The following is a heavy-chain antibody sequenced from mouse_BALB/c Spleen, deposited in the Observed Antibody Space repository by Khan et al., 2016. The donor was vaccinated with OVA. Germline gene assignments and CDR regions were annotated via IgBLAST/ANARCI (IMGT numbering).Heavy chain of an antibody. Sequence: VELVESGPGLVQPSQSLSITCTVSGFSLANYSVHWVRQSPGKGLEWLGVIWSAGSTDYNAAFMSRLTINKDNSRSHVFFKMNSLQPNDTGIYYCARRGYDYGRGALFAYWGQGTLVTVSA. CDR1: GFSLANYS. CDR2: IWSAGST. D-gene: IGHD2-4*01. V-gene: IGHV2-2*02. CDR3: ARRGYDYGRGALFAY. J-gene: IGHJ3*01.